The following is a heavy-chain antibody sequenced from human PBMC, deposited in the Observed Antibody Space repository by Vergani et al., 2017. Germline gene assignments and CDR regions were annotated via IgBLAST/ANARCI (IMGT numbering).Heavy chain of an antibody. CDR1: GGSISACYYF. Sequence: QVQLQASGPGRVKPSQTLSLTCTMSGGSISACYYFWIWIPQRAGKGRVWLWHITASGNASHSPSLKTRVSMSVDTSKNQFSLTVISVTAAETAIDCARRSGGYYSGGRGHPLRTAFDVWGHGTVVTVSS. J-gene: IGHJ3*01. CDR3: RRSGGYYSGGRGHPLRTAFDV. CDR2: ITASGNA. V-gene: IGHV4-61*02. D-gene: IGHD2-15*01.